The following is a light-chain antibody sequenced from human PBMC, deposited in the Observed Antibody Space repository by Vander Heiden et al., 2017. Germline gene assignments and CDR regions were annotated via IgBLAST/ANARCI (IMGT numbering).Light chain of an antibody. CDR1: SSNLGAGYD. CDR3: QSYDSSRSGSV. CDR2: GDS. V-gene: IGLV1-40*01. Sequence: QSVLTQPPSVSGGPGQRVTISCTGSSSNLGAGYDVLWYQQLPGTAPNLLIYGDSNRPSGVPDRFSGSKSGPSASLAITGLQAEDEADYYCQSYDSSRSGSVFGGGTKLTVL. J-gene: IGLJ3*02.